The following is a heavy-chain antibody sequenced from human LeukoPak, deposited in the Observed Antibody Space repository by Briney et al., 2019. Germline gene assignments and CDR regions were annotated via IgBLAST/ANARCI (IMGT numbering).Heavy chain of an antibody. J-gene: IGHJ6*02. CDR1: GYTFTSYA. CDR2: FNAGNGNT. V-gene: IGHV1-3*01. Sequence: GASVKVSCKASGYTFTSYAMHWVRQAPGQRLEWMGWFNAGNGNTKYSQKFQGRVTITRDTSASTAYMELSSLRSEDTAVYYCARSSPQHVLRFLEWLLPSDVWGQGTTVTVSS. CDR3: ARSSPQHVLRFLEWLLPSDV. D-gene: IGHD3-3*01.